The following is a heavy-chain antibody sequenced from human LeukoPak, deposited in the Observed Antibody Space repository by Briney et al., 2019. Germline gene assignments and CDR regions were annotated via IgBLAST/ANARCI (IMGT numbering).Heavy chain of an antibody. CDR2: IFYSGST. D-gene: IGHD3-22*01. J-gene: IGHJ4*02. CDR3: ARGQYFYDTTGYYY. Sequence: SETLSLTCTVSGDSMTNYYWTWIRQPPGKGLEWIGRIFYSGSTNYNPSLNSRVTISVDTSKKQFSLKLSSVTAADTAVYYCARGQYFYDTTGYYYWGQGTLVTVSS. V-gene: IGHV4-59*01. CDR1: GDSMTNYY.